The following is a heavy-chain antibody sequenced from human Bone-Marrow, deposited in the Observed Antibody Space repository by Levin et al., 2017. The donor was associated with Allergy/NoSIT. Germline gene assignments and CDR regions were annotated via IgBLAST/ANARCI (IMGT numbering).Heavy chain of an antibody. CDR2: INPNSGDT. CDR1: GYTFTDYH. D-gene: IGHD1-1*01. CDR3: ARARSFGTGTNFSPDY. Sequence: GASVKVSCKASGYTFTDYHMLWVRLAPGQGLEWMGQINPNSGDTNYAQKFQGRVTMTRDTSTSTAYMELSNLRSDDTAVFYCARARSFGTGTNFSPDYWGQGTLVTVSS. V-gene: IGHV1-2*06. J-gene: IGHJ4*02.